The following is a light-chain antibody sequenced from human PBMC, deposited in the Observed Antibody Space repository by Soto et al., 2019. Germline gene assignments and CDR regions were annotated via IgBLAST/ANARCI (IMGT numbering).Light chain of an antibody. V-gene: IGKV1-9*01. J-gene: IGKJ4*01. Sequence: IQLTQSPSFLSASVGDRVTITCRASQGISTFLAWYQQKPGKAPKLLIYAASILQSGVPSRFRGSGSGTDFTLTISRMQPEDFATYFCQQLNSYPLTLGGGTKVDIK. CDR3: QQLNSYPLT. CDR1: QGISTF. CDR2: AAS.